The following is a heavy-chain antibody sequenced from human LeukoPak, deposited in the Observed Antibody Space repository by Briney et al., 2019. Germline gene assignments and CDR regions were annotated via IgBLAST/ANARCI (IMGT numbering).Heavy chain of an antibody. D-gene: IGHD2-15*01. CDR1: GYTFTSYY. V-gene: IGHV1-2*02. CDR2: IDTSNGAT. J-gene: IGHJ4*02. Sequence: ASVKVSCKASGYTFTSYYMHWVRQAPGQGLEWMGWIDTSNGATNYALKFRGRITITRDTSIATAYMELTHLISDDTAIYYCASEAYCNGNRCSLQRVASWGQGTPVTVSS. CDR3: ASEAYCNGNRCSLQRVAS.